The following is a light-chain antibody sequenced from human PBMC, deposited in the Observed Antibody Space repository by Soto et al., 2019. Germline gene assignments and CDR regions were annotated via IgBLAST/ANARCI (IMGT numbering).Light chain of an antibody. CDR2: TTS. Sequence: DIHLTQYPSNLSASVGDRITITCRASQSIRRWLAWYQQKPGKAPKLLIYTTSSLESGVPSRFSGSGSGTAFTLTISSLQPDDFATYYCQHYKDYSWTFGQGTKVDLK. J-gene: IGKJ1*01. CDR3: QHYKDYSWT. CDR1: QSIRRW. V-gene: IGKV1-5*03.